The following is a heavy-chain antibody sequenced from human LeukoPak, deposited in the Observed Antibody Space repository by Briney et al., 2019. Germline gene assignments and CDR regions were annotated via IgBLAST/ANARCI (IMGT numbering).Heavy chain of an antibody. CDR1: GYTFTSYY. V-gene: IGHV1-46*01. D-gene: IGHD3-10*01. CDR3: ARTPYYYGSGSPYYYYGMDV. Sequence: ASVKVSCKASGYTFTSYYKHWVRQAPGQGLEWMGIINPSGGSTSYAQKFQGRVTMTRDTSTGTVYMELSSLRSEDTAVYYCARTPYYYGSGSPYYYYGMDVWGQGTTVTVSS. J-gene: IGHJ6*02. CDR2: INPSGGST.